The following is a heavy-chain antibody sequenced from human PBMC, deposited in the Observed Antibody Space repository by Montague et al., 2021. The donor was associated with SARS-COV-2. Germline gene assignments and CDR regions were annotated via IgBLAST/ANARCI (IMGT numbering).Heavy chain of an antibody. CDR1: GGSFSNYY. CDR3: ARGPRITMIVVVITDIWFDP. Sequence: SETLSLTCAVYGGSFSNYYWSWIRQPPGKGLEWIGEINHSGSTNYNPSLKSRVTTSVDTSKNQFSLKLTSVTAADTAVYYCARGPRITMIVVVITDIWFDPGGQGTLVTVSS. D-gene: IGHD3-22*01. J-gene: IGHJ5*02. CDR2: INHSGST. V-gene: IGHV4-34*01.